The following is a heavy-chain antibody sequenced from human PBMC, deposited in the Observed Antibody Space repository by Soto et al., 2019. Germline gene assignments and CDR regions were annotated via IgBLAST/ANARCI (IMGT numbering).Heavy chain of an antibody. D-gene: IGHD2-15*01. CDR3: ARDPGAASFDF. Sequence: VKVSCKASGYTFTNYGSSWVRQAPGEGLEWVGWINTSNDNKLYAQKLQGRLTLTTDTSTSTAYMDLTTLRSDDTAVYFCARDPGAASFDFWAQGTLVTVSS. CDR1: GYTFTNYG. CDR2: INTSNDNK. J-gene: IGHJ4*02. V-gene: IGHV1-18*01.